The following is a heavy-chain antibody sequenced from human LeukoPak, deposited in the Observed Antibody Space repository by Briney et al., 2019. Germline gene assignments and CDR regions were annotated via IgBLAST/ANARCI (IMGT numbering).Heavy chain of an antibody. CDR3: ASAFPWDYYDSSGFLS. D-gene: IGHD3-22*01. V-gene: IGHV4-39*01. CDR1: GGSISSSSYY. J-gene: IGHJ4*02. Sequence: SETLSLTCTVSGGSISSSSYYWGWIRQPPGKGLEWIGSIYYSGSTYYNPSLKSRVTISVDTSKNQFSLKLSSVTAADTAVYYCASAFPWDYYDSSGFLSWGQGTLVTVSS. CDR2: IYYSGST.